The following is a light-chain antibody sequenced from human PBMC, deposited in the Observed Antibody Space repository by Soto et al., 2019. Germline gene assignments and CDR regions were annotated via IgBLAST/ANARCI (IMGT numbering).Light chain of an antibody. CDR1: STDVGSYNL. Sequence: QSVLTQPASVSGAPGQSITISCTGTSTDVGSYNLVSWYQQHTREAPKLMIYEDTKRRSGVSYRFSASKSGNTASLTISGLQAEDEADYYCCSYASGNTHVFGAGTKVTVL. V-gene: IGLV2-23*01. J-gene: IGLJ1*01. CDR2: EDT. CDR3: CSYASGNTHV.